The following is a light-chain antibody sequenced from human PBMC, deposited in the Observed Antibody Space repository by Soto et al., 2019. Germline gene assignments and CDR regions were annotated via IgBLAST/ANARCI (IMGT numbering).Light chain of an antibody. Sequence: QSVLTQPASVSGSPGQTITISCTGTSSDVGAYNYVSWYQHHQGKAPKLMIYDVTSRPPGVSTRFSGSKSGNTASLTISGLQAEDEAEYYCCSYTSTSTYVFGTGTKLTVL. CDR2: DVT. CDR3: CSYTSTSTYV. V-gene: IGLV2-14*03. CDR1: SSDVGAYNY. J-gene: IGLJ1*01.